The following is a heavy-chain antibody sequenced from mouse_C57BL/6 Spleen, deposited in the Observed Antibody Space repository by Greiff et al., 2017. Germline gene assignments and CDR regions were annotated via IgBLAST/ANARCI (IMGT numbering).Heavy chain of an antibody. CDR1: GYTFTSYW. D-gene: IGHD2-4*01. Sequence: QVQLQQPGAELVKPGASVKMSCKASGYTFTSYWITWVKQRPGQGLEWIGDIYPGSGSTNYNEKFKSKATLTVDTSSSTAYMQLSSLTSEDSAVYYCARAITTGRTSLAYWGQGTLVTVSA. J-gene: IGHJ3*01. V-gene: IGHV1-55*01. CDR3: ARAITTGRTSLAY. CDR2: IYPGSGST.